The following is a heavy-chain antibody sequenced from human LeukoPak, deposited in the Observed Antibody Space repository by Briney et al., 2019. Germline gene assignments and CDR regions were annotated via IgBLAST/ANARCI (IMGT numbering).Heavy chain of an antibody. V-gene: IGHV5-51*01. Sequence: GESLKISCTGSGYSFTNYWIAWVRQMPGRGLEWMGVIYPGDSDTRYSPSFQGQVTISADKSINTAYLQWSSLKASDTAVYYCARREASNAFTDFDCWGQGTLVTVSS. CDR2: IYPGDSDT. J-gene: IGHJ4*02. CDR3: ARREASNAFTDFDC. D-gene: IGHD4-11*01. CDR1: GYSFTNYW.